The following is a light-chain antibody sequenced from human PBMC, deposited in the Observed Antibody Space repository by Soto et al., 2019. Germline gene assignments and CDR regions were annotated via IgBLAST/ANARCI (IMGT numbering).Light chain of an antibody. J-gene: IGKJ1*01. CDR2: RAS. V-gene: IGKV3-15*01. CDR1: QSVSSK. Sequence: EIVMTQSPATLSVSPGERATLSCRASQSVSSKLAWYQQKPGQAPRLLIYRASTRATDIPARFSGSGSGTEFTLTISSLQSEDFAVYYCHYYDKWPPGTFGQGTKVDIK. CDR3: HYYDKWPPGT.